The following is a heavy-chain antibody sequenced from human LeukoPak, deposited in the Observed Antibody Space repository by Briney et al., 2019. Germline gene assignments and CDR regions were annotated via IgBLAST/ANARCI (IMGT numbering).Heavy chain of an antibody. V-gene: IGHV4-39*07. Sequence: SETLSLTCSVSGGSIRSSDDYWGFVRQTPGKGLEWMGSIYYTGSSHYNPSLKSRATISVDTSKNQFSLKLTSVTAADTAVYYCARASGYDFWSGYYTEDYWGQGTLVTVSS. CDR3: ARASGYDFWSGYYTEDY. J-gene: IGHJ4*02. D-gene: IGHD3-3*01. CDR2: IYYTGSS. CDR1: GGSIRSSDDY.